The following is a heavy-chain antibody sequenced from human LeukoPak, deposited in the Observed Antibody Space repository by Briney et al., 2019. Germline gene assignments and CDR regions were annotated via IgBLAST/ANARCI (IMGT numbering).Heavy chain of an antibody. Sequence: PSETLSLTCTVSGGSICSYYCSWIRQPPGKGLEWIGYIYYSGSTNYNPSLKSRVTISVDTSKNQFSLKLSSVTAADTAVYYCARDSPDSSGYPPYYFDYWGQGTLVTVSS. CDR3: ARDSPDSSGYPPYYFDY. D-gene: IGHD3-22*01. V-gene: IGHV4-59*01. CDR2: IYYSGST. CDR1: GGSICSYY. J-gene: IGHJ4*02.